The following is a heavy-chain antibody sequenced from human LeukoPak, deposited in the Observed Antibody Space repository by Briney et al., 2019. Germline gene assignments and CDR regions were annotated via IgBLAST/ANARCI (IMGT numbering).Heavy chain of an antibody. Sequence: SETLSLTCAVYGGLFSAYYWSWIRQPPGKGLEWIGEINHSGSTNYDPSLKSRVTISVDTSKNQFSLKLSSVTAADTAVYYCAGTTVTTDDAFDIWGQGTMVTVSS. CDR2: INHSGST. CDR3: AGTTVTTDDAFDI. D-gene: IGHD4-11*01. V-gene: IGHV4-34*01. J-gene: IGHJ3*02. CDR1: GGLFSAYY.